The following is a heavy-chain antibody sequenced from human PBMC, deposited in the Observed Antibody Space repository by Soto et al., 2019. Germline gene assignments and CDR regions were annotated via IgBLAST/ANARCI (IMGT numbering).Heavy chain of an antibody. CDR1: GVSVNSGGLY. CDR3: ARVLWSHSVTSIDY. Sequence: PSETLSLTCTVSGVSVNSGGLYCTLIRQHPGKGLEWIGHIYYTGSTYYNSSLKSRLSISVDTSQNQFSLKLTSVTAADTAVYYCARVLWSHSVTSIDYWGPGPLVTVSS. V-gene: IGHV4-31*03. D-gene: IGHD3-10*01. J-gene: IGHJ4*02. CDR2: IYYTGST.